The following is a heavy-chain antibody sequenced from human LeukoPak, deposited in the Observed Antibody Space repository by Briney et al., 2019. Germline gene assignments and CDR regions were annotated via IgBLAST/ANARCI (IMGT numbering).Heavy chain of an antibody. J-gene: IGHJ4*02. CDR3: ARLYNYGYYFDY. D-gene: IGHD5-18*01. Sequence: ASVKVSCKASGYTFTDYYIHWVRQAPGQGLEWMGWINPNSGGINYAQKFQGRVTMTRDTSITTAYMELSRLRSDDTAVYYCARLYNYGYYFDYWGQGTLVIVSS. CDR1: GYTFTDYY. V-gene: IGHV1-2*02. CDR2: INPNSGGI.